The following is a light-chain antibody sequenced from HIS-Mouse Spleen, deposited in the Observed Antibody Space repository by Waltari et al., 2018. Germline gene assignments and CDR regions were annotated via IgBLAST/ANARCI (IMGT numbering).Light chain of an antibody. CDR2: WAA. J-gene: IGKJ1*01. CDR3: QQYYSTPWT. V-gene: IGKV4-1*01. Sequence: DIVMTQSPDSLAVSLGERATINCKSSQSVLYSSNNTNYLAWYQQKPGQPPKLLIYWAATRESGVTDRFSGSGSGTDFTLTISSLQAEDVAVYYCQQYYSTPWTFGQGTKVEIK. CDR1: QSVLYSSNNTNY.